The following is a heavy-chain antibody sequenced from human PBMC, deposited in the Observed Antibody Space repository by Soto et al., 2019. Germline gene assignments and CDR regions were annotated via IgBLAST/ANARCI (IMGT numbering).Heavy chain of an antibody. CDR1: GYTFSSYG. CDR3: ARGSPGSYFDY. CDR2: ISAYNGNT. V-gene: IGHV1-18*01. J-gene: IGHJ4*02. Sequence: ASVEVSCKXSGYTFSSYGISWVRQAPGQGLEWMGWISAYNGNTNYARKLQGRVTMTTDTSTRTAYMELRSLRSDDTAVYYCARGSPGSYFDYWGQGTLVTVSS. D-gene: IGHD3-10*01.